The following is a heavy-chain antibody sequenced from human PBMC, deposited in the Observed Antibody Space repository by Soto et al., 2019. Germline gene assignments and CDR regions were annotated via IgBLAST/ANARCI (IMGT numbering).Heavy chain of an antibody. V-gene: IGHV4-34*01. CDR1: GGSFSGYY. D-gene: IGHD2-15*01. CDR3: ARGGRYCSGGSCYSKFDY. Sequence: SETLSLTCAVYGGSFSGYYWSWIRQPPGKGLEWIGEINHSGSTNYNPSLKSRVTISVDTSKNQFSLKLSSVTAADTAVYYCARGGRYCSGGSCYSKFDYWGQGTLVTVSS. J-gene: IGHJ4*02. CDR2: INHSGST.